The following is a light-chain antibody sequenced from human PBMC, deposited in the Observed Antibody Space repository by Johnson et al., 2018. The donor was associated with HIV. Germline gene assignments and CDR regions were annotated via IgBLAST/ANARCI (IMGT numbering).Light chain of an antibody. CDR2: ENN. V-gene: IGLV1-51*02. J-gene: IGLJ1*01. CDR3: GTWDSSLSAAGV. CDR1: ISNIGDNF. Sequence: HSVLTQPPSVSAAPGQKVTISCSGSISNIGDNFVSWYQQLPGTAPKLLIYENNKRPSGIPDRFSGSKSGTSATLGITGLQTGDEADYYCGTWDSSLSAAGVFGTGTQATLL.